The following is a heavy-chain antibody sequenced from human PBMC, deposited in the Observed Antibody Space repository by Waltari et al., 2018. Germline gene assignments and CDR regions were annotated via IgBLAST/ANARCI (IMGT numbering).Heavy chain of an antibody. CDR2: INPRGGTT. V-gene: IGHV1-46*01. CDR1: GTTFTSYY. J-gene: IGHJ5*02. D-gene: IGHD6-19*01. Sequence: QVQLVQSGAEVKKPGASVKVSFKASGTTFTSYYLHWVRQAPGQGREWMGLINPRGGTTTYAQQFQGRVTMTGDTSTSRVYMELSSLRSEDTAVYYCAIYSSGWYPWGQGTLVTVSS. CDR3: AIYSSGWYP.